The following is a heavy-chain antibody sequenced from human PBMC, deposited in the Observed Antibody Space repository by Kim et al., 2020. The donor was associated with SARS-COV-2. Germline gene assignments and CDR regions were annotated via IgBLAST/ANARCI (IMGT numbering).Heavy chain of an antibody. CDR1: GYTFTSYY. CDR3: ARADGSGSYQYSFGWFDP. D-gene: IGHD3-10*01. Sequence: ASVKVSCKASGYTFTSYYMHWVRQAPGQGLEWMGIINPSGGSTSYAQKFQGRVTMTRDTSTSTVYMELSSLRSEDTAVYYCARADGSGSYQYSFGWFDPWGQGTLVTVSS. CDR2: INPSGGST. V-gene: IGHV1-46*01. J-gene: IGHJ5*02.